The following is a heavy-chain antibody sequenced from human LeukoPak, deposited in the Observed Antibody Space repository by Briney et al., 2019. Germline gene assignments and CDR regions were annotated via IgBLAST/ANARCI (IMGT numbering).Heavy chain of an antibody. CDR2: INPNSGGT. Sequence: ASVKVSCKASGYTFTGYYMHCVRQAPGQGLEWMGWINPNSGGTNYAQKFQGRVTMTRDASISTAYMELSRLRSDDTAVYYCAGWRYYYDSSGYYYRNQYGMDVWGQGTTVTVSS. CDR3: AGWRYYYDSSGYYYRNQYGMDV. CDR1: GYTFTGYY. D-gene: IGHD3-22*01. J-gene: IGHJ6*02. V-gene: IGHV1-2*02.